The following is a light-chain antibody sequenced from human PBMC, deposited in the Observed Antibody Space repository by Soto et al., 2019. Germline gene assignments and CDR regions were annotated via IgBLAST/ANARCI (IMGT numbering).Light chain of an antibody. CDR3: CSYAGSYTWV. J-gene: IGLJ3*02. CDR2: DVN. V-gene: IGLV2-11*01. Sequence: QSALTQPRSVSGSPGQSVTISCTGTSIDVGSYNYVSWYQQHPGKAPKLMIYDVNKRPSGVPDRFSGSKSGNTASLTISGLQAEDEADYYCCSYAGSYTWVFGGGTQLTVL. CDR1: SIDVGSYNY.